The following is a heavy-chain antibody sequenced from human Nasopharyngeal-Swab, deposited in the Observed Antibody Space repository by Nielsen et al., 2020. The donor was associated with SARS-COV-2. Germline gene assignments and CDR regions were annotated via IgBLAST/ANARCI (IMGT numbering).Heavy chain of an antibody. CDR3: ARESYDSSGYEYYFDY. Sequence: GESLKISCAASGFTVSSNYMSWVRQAPGKGLEWVSSISSSSSYIYYADSVKGRFTISRDNARNSLYLQMNSLRAEDTAVYYCARESYDSSGYEYYFDYWGQGTLVTVSS. J-gene: IGHJ4*02. CDR2: ISSSSSYI. D-gene: IGHD3-22*01. CDR1: GFTVSSNY. V-gene: IGHV3-21*01.